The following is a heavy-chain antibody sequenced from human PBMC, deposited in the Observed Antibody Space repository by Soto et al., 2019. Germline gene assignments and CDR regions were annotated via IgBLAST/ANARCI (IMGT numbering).Heavy chain of an antibody. Sequence: SETLSLTCAVSGYSISSGYYWGWIRQPPGKGLEWIGSIYHSGSTYYNPSLKSRVTISVDTPKNQFSLKLSSVTAADTAVYYCARVYCSSTSCYDYYYYGMDVWGQGTTVTVSS. CDR1: GYSISSGYY. V-gene: IGHV4-38-2*01. D-gene: IGHD2-2*01. J-gene: IGHJ6*02. CDR2: IYHSGST. CDR3: ARVYCSSTSCYDYYYYGMDV.